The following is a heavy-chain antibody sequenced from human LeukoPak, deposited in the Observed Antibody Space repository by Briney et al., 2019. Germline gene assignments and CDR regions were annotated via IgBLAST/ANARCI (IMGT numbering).Heavy chain of an antibody. V-gene: IGHV4-59*02. CDR2: VYYSGTT. D-gene: IGHD5-24*01. CDR3: ARAGRRDGYNYEDY. CDR1: GGSVSYYY. Sequence: SETLSLTCTVSGGSVSYYYWSWIRQSPGKGLEWIGYVYYSGTTNYNPSLKSRVTISVDTSKNQFSLQLRSVTAADTAVYYCARAGRRDGYNYEDYWGQGTLVTVSS. J-gene: IGHJ4*02.